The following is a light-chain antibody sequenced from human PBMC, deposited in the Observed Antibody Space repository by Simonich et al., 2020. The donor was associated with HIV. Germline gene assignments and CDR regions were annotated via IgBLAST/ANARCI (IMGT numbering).Light chain of an antibody. Sequence: QSVLTQPPSASGTPGQRVTISCSGSSSNIGSNYVYWYQQLPGTAPKLLISTNNQRPSGVPDRFSGSKSATSASLAISGLQSEEEADYYCAAWDDSLNGPVFGGGTKLTVL. CDR1: SSNIGSNY. V-gene: IGLV1-47*01. J-gene: IGLJ2*01. CDR3: AAWDDSLNGPV. CDR2: TNN.